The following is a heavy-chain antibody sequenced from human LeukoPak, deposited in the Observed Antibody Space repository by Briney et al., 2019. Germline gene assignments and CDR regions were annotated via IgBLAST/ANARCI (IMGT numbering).Heavy chain of an antibody. J-gene: IGHJ4*02. V-gene: IGHV5-51*01. D-gene: IGHD1-26*01. CDR2: IYPGDSDT. Sequence: GESLKISCKGSGYSFTSYWIGWVRQMPGKDLEWMGIIYPGDSDTRYSPSFQGQVTISADKSISTAYLQWSSLKASDTAMYYCARRRDLYSGSYYPFDYWGQGTLVTVSS. CDR1: GYSFTSYW. CDR3: ARRRDLYSGSYYPFDY.